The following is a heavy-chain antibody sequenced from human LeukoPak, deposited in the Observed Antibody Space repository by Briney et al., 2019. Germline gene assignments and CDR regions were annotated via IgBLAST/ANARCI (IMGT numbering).Heavy chain of an antibody. Sequence: SETLSLTCTVSGGSTSSYYWSWIRQPAGKGLEWIGRIYTSGSTNYNPSLKSRVTMSVDTSKNQFSLKLSSVTAADTAVYYCARERYCSSTSCYYYYYYYMDVWGKGTTVTVSS. CDR3: ARERYCSSTSCYYYYYYYMDV. J-gene: IGHJ6*03. V-gene: IGHV4-4*07. CDR1: GGSTSSYY. CDR2: IYTSGST. D-gene: IGHD2-2*01.